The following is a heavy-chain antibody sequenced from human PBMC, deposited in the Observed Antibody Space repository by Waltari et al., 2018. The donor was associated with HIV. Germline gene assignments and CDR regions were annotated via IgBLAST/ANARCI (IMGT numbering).Heavy chain of an antibody. CDR2: ISVYHGNT. J-gene: IGHJ4*02. D-gene: IGHD1-26*01. V-gene: IGHV1-18*01. Sequence: QVHLVQSGAEVKKPGASVKVSCKASGYTFTTYGIILVRRAPGQGLEWMGWISVYHGNTNYAQKSQSRDTTTTDTSTTTGYMGLRSLRSDDTAVYYCARDLYSGRQGAFEYWGQGTLVTVSS. CDR3: ARDLYSGRQGAFEY. CDR1: GYTFTTYG.